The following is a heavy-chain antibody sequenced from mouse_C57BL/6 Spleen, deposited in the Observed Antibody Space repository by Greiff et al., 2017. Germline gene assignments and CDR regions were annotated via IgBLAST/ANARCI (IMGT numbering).Heavy chain of an antibody. J-gene: IGHJ1*03. Sequence: VQLQQSGAELVKPGASVKLSCTASGFNIKDYYMHWVKQRTEQGLEWIGRIDPEDGETKYAPKFQGKATITADTSSNTAYLQLSSLTSEDTAVYYCVRSGGITTVVEDWYFDGWGTGTTVTVSS. CDR2: IDPEDGET. CDR3: VRSGGITTVVEDWYFDG. V-gene: IGHV14-2*01. CDR1: GFNIKDYY. D-gene: IGHD1-1*01.